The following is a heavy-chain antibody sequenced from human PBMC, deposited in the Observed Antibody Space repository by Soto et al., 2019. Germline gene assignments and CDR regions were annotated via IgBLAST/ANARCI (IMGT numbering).Heavy chain of an antibody. D-gene: IGHD3-3*01. Sequence: ASVKVSCKASGGTFSSYTISWVRQAPGQGLEWMGRIIPILGIANYAQKFQGRVTITADKSTSTAYMELSSLRSEDTAVYYCAREGSGPDYYYYYMDVWGKGTTVTVSS. J-gene: IGHJ6*03. CDR2: IIPILGIA. V-gene: IGHV1-69*04. CDR1: GGTFSSYT. CDR3: AREGSGPDYYYYYMDV.